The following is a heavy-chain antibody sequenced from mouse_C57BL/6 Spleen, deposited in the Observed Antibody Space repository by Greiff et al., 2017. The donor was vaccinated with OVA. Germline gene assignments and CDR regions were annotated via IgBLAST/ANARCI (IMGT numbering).Heavy chain of an antibody. CDR3: ASAIASGTWYVDV. CDR1: GYTFTSYD. CDR2: IYPRDGST. Sequence: VKLMESGPELVKPGASVKLSCKASGYTFTSYDINWVKQRPGQGLEWIGWIYPRDGSTKSNEKFKGKATLTVDTSSSTAYMELHSLTTEDSAVSFCASAIASGTWYVDVWGTGTTVTVSS. J-gene: IGHJ1*03. D-gene: IGHD6-1*01. V-gene: IGHV1-85*01.